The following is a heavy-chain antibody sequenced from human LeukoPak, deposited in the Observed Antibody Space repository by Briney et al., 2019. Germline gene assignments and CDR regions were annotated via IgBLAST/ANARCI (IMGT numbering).Heavy chain of an antibody. Sequence: GGSLRLSCAASEFTFSSYSMNWVRQAPGKGPEWVSYITNSGNSKSYADSVKGRFTISRDNTKNTLYLQMNSLRAEDTAVYYCARGEEFTMRGAFDIWGQGTMVTVSS. CDR1: EFTFSSYS. CDR2: ITNSGNSK. CDR3: ARGEEFTMRGAFDI. D-gene: IGHD3-10*01. V-gene: IGHV3-48*01. J-gene: IGHJ3*02.